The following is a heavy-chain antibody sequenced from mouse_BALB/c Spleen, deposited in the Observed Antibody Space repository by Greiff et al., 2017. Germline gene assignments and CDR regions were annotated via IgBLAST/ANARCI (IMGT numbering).Heavy chain of an antibody. CDR2: INPDSSTI. Sequence: EVKLQESGGGLVQPGGSLKLSCAASGFDFSRYWMSWVRQAPGKGLEWIGEINPDSSTINYTPSLKDKFIISRDNAKNTLYLQMSKVRSEDTALYYCARGVAATLPYWYFDVWGAGTTVTVSS. J-gene: IGHJ1*01. D-gene: IGHD5-5*01. CDR1: GFDFSRYW. V-gene: IGHV4-1*02. CDR3: ARGVAATLPYWYFDV.